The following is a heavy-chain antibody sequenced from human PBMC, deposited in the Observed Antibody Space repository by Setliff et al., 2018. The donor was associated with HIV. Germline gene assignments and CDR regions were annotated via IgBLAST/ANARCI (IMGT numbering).Heavy chain of an antibody. D-gene: IGHD4-17*01. CDR1: GDSITSSIYY. V-gene: IGHV4-39*01. CDR2: SYSYRGRR. CDR3: ARRIYGNNPYFDY. Sequence: SETLSLTCSVSGDSITSSIYYWGWIRQSPGKGLEWIGSSYSYRGRRYYNPSLKSRVTISVDRSKNQFSLELSSVTAADTAVYYCARRIYGNNPYFDYWSQGTLVTVSS. J-gene: IGHJ4*02.